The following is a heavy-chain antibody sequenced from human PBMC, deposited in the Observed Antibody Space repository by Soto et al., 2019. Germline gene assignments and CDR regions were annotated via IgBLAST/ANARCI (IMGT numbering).Heavy chain of an antibody. CDR2: IYYSGST. CDR3: ARLYGLDALDI. J-gene: IGHJ3*02. CDR1: GGSINSYY. Sequence: PSETLSLTCTVSGGSINSYYWSWIRQPPGKGLEWIGYIYYSGSTNYNPSLKSRVTISVDTSKNQFSLKLSSVTAADTAVYYCARLYGLDALDIWGQGTMVTVSS. D-gene: IGHD3-16*02. V-gene: IGHV4-59*08.